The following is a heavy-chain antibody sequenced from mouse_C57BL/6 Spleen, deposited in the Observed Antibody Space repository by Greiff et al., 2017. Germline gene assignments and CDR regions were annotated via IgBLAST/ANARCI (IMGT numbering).Heavy chain of an antibody. CDR2: IYPRDGST. V-gene: IGHV1-85*01. CDR3: ARRDDGSSDRAMDY. CDR1: GYTFTSYD. J-gene: IGHJ4*01. Sequence: VQLQQSGPELVKPGASVKLSCKASGYTFTSYDINWVKQRPGQGLEWIGWIYPRDGSTKYNEKFKGKATLTVDTSSSTAYMELHSLTSEDSAVYFCARRDDGSSDRAMDYWGQGTSVTVSA. D-gene: IGHD1-1*01.